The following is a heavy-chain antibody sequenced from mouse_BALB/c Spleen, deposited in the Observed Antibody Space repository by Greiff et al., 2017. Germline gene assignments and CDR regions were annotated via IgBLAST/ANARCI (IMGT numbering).Heavy chain of an antibody. CDR3: ARDISAYYRYDAMDY. J-gene: IGHJ4*01. Sequence: EVKLMESGGGLVQPGGSLRLSCATSGFTFTDYYMSWVRQPPGKALEWLGFIRNKANGYTTEYSASVKGRFTISRDNSQSILYLQMNTLRAEDSATYYCARDISAYYRYDAMDYWGQGTSVTVSS. D-gene: IGHD2-14*01. V-gene: IGHV7-3*02. CDR1: GFTFTDYY. CDR2: IRNKANGYTT.